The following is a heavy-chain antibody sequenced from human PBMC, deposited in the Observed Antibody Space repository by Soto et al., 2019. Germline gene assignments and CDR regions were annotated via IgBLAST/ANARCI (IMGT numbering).Heavy chain of an antibody. J-gene: IGHJ4*02. CDR1: GFTFDDYA. D-gene: IGHD2-15*01. CDR3: AKDTSGGIKMSHFDY. Sequence: GGSLRLSCAASGFTFDDYAMHWVRQAPGKGLEWVSGISWNSGSIGYADSVKGRFTISRDNAKNSLYLQMNSLRAEDTALYYCAKDTSGGIKMSHFDYWGQGTLVTVSS. V-gene: IGHV3-9*01. CDR2: ISWNSGSI.